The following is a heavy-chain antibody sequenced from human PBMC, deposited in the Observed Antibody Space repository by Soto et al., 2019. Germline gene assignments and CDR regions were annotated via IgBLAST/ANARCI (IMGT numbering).Heavy chain of an antibody. CDR2: ISGSGGST. CDR1: GFTFSSYA. D-gene: IGHD6-19*01. V-gene: IGHV3-23*01. CDR3: ARGIYSSGGGSSDY. Sequence: AGGSLRLSCAASGFTFSSYAMSWVRQAPGKGLEWVSAISGSGGSTYYADSVKGRFTISRDNSKNTLYLQMNSLRAEDTVVYYCARGIYSSGGGSSDYWGQGTLVTVSS. J-gene: IGHJ4*02.